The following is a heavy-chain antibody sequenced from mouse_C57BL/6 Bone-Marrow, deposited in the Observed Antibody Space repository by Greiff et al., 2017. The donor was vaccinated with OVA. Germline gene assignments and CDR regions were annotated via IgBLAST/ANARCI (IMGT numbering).Heavy chain of an antibody. CDR1: GFSLTSYG. J-gene: IGHJ3*01. CDR2: IWSGGST. D-gene: IGHD2-2*01. Sequence: VQLQQSGPGLVQPSQSLSITCTVSGFSLTSYGVHWVRQSPGKGLEWLGVIWSGGSTDYNAAFISRLSISKDNSKSQVFFKMNSLQADDTARYYCAAQSTMVTTGVAYWGQGTLVTVSA. CDR3: AAQSTMVTTGVAY. V-gene: IGHV2-2*01.